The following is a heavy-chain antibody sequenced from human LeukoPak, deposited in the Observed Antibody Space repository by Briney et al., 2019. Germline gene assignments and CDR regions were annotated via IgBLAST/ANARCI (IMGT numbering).Heavy chain of an antibody. Sequence: PSETLSLTCTVSGGSVSSGDYYWSWIRQPPGKGLEWIGYIYYSGSTYYNPSLKGRVTISVDTSKNQFSLKLSSVTAADTAVYYCARDIGTVDNYWGQGTLVTVSS. CDR2: IYYSGST. CDR1: GGSVSSGDYY. J-gene: IGHJ4*02. CDR3: ARDIGTVDNY. D-gene: IGHD2-15*01. V-gene: IGHV4-30-4*01.